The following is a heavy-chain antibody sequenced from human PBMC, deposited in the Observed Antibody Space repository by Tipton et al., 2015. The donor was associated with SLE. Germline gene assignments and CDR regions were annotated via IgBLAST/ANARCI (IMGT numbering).Heavy chain of an antibody. D-gene: IGHD3-10*01. Sequence: RSLRLSCAASGFTFSSYGMHWVRQAPGKGLEWVAVIWYDGSNKYYADSVKGRFTISRDNSKNTLYLQMNSLRAEDTAVYYGARDLRYYYGSGTQGSYFDYWGKEAPFTVSS. CDR2: IWYDGSNK. V-gene: IGHV3-33*01. J-gene: IGHJ4*02. CDR3: ARDLRYYYGSGTQGSYFDY. CDR1: GFTFSSYG.